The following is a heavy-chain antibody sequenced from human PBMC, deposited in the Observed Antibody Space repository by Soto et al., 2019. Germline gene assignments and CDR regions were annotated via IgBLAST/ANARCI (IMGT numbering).Heavy chain of an antibody. CDR1: GFTFSSYG. Sequence: PGGSLRLSCAASGFTFSSYGMHWVRQAPGKGLEWVAVISYDGSNKYYADSVKGRFTISRDNSKNTLYLQMNSLRAEDTAVYYCAKDRSVSYGAPGAYYYYYGMDVWGQGTTVTVSS. CDR3: AKDRSVSYGAPGAYYYYYGMDV. D-gene: IGHD1-26*01. V-gene: IGHV3-30*18. CDR2: ISYDGSNK. J-gene: IGHJ6*02.